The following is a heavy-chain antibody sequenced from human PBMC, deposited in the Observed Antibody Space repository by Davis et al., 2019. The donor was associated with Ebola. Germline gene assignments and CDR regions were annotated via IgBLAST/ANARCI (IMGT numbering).Heavy chain of an antibody. Sequence: GESLNISCAASGFTFDDYAMNWVRQAPGKGLEWVSGISWNSGSIRYADSVKGRFTISSDNAKNSLYLQMNSLRAEDTALYYCAKDRGRYYRSGYYYGMDVWGTGTTVTVSS. D-gene: IGHD1-26*01. CDR1: GFTFDDYA. CDR2: ISWNSGSI. CDR3: AKDRGRYYRSGYYYGMDV. V-gene: IGHV3-9*01. J-gene: IGHJ6*04.